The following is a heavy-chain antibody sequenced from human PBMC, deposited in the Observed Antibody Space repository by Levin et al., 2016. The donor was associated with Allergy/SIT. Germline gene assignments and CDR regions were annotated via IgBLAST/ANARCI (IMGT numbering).Heavy chain of an antibody. CDR3: ARGPTIFGRGYDAFDI. Sequence: GGSLRLSCSASGFMFSNSWMAWVRQAPGKGLEWVAGIGGGGAYIFYADSVKGRFTISRDNSRNTLDLQMNSLRAEDTAIYYCARGPTIFGRGYDAFDIWGQGTMVTVSS. V-gene: IGHV3-23*01. CDR1: GFMFSNSW. CDR2: IGGGGAYI. J-gene: IGHJ3*02. D-gene: IGHD3-3*01.